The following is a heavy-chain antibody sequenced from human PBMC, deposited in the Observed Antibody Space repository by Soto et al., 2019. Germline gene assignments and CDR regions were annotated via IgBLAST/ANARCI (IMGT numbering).Heavy chain of an antibody. J-gene: IGHJ4*02. CDR2: IYHSGST. CDR3: ARVNTTPQTGDPLVFVFDY. D-gene: IGHD7-27*01. CDR1: GYSISSGYY. V-gene: IGHV4-38-2*01. Sequence: PSETLSLTCAVSGYSISSGYYWGWIRQPPGKGLEWIGSIYHSGSTYYNPSLKSRVTISVDTSKNQFSLKLSSVTAADTAVYYWARVNTTPQTGDPLVFVFDYWGQGTLVTVSS.